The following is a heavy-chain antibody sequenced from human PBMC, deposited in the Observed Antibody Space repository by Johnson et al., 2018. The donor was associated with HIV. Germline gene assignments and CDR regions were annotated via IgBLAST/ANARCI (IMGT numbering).Heavy chain of an antibody. CDR2: ISYDGSNK. Sequence: QVQLVESGGGVVQPGRSLRVSCAASGFTFSSYGMHWVRQAPGKGLEWVAVISYDGSNKYYADSVKGRFTISRDNSKNTLYLQMNSLRAEDTAVYYCAKDDSPSGAFDIWGQGTMVTVSA. V-gene: IGHV3-30*18. J-gene: IGHJ3*02. CDR3: AKDDSPSGAFDI. CDR1: GFTFSSYG. D-gene: IGHD3-10*01.